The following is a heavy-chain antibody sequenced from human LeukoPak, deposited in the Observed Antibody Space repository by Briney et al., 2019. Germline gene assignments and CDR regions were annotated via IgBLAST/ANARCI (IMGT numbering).Heavy chain of an antibody. CDR2: ITTYNGDT. J-gene: IGHJ4*02. V-gene: IGHV1-18*01. Sequence: ASVKVSCETSGYTFTTYPINWVRQAPGQGLEWVGWITTYNGDTNYAQNLQGRVTMTADTTTSTAYMELRSLRSDDTAVYYCARHTTHGDYNPNDYWGQGTLVTVSS. D-gene: IGHD3-16*01. CDR1: GYTFTTYP. CDR3: ARHTTHGDYNPNDY.